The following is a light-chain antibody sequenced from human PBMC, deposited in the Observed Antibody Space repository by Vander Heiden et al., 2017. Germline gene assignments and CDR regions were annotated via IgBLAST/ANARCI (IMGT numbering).Light chain of an antibody. CDR1: QSVSSSY. Sequence: EIVLTQSPGTLSLSPGERATLSCRASQSVSSSYLAWYQQKPGQAPRLLIYGASSRANGIPDRFSGSGSGIDFTLTISRLEPEDFAVYYWQQDGSSRTFGQGTKVEI. J-gene: IGKJ1*01. CDR2: GAS. V-gene: IGKV3-20*01. CDR3: QQDGSSRT.